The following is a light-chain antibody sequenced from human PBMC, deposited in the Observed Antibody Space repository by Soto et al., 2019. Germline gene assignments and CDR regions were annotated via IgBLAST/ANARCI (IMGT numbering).Light chain of an antibody. CDR3: QQYRSSPPIT. CDR1: QSVSSSY. V-gene: IGKV3-20*01. Sequence: EIVLTQSPGTLSLSPGERATLSCRASQSVSSSYLAWYQQKPGQAPRLLIYGASSRATGIPDRFSGSGSGTDFTLTISRLEPEDFAVYYCQQYRSSPPITFGPGTRPEIK. CDR2: GAS. J-gene: IGKJ5*01.